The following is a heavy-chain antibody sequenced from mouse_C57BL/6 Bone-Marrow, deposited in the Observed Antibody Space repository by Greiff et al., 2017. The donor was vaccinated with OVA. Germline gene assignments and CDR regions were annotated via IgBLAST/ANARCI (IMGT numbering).Heavy chain of an antibody. D-gene: IGHD2-10*01. CDR2: IDPSDSET. Sequence: QVQLQQPGAELVRPGSSVKLSCKASGYTFTSYWMHWVKQRPIQGLEWISNIDPSDSETHYNQKFKDKATLTVDKSSSTAYMQLSSLTSEDSAVYYCATYYGNLYAMDYWGQGTSVTVSS. V-gene: IGHV1-52*01. CDR1: GYTFTSYW. J-gene: IGHJ4*01. CDR3: ATYYGNLYAMDY.